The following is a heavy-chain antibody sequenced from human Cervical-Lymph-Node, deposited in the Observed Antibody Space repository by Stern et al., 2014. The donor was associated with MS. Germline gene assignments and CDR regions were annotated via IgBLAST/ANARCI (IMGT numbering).Heavy chain of an antibody. CDR1: GFSLSTSGVG. CDR2: IYWDDDK. Sequence: EESGPTLVKPTQTLTLTCTFSGFSLSTSGVGVGWIRQPPGKALEWLALIYWDDDKRYSPSLKSRLTITKDTSKNQVVLTMTNMDPVDTATYYCALTGTPNDAFDIWGQGTMVTVSS. J-gene: IGHJ3*02. V-gene: IGHV2-5*02. CDR3: ALTGTPNDAFDI. D-gene: IGHD1-7*01.